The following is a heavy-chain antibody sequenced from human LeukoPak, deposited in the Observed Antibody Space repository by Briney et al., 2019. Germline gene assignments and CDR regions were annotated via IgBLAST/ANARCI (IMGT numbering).Heavy chain of an antibody. CDR2: IYYSGST. J-gene: IGHJ6*03. D-gene: IGHD2-8*01. CDR1: GGSISSGDYY. Sequence: SETLSLTCTVSGGSISSGDYYWSWIRQPPGKGLEWIGYIYYSGSTYYNPSLKSRVTISVDTSKNQFSLKLSSVTAADTAVYYCARGMDYYYYMDVWGKGNTVTVSS. V-gene: IGHV4-30-4*08. CDR3: ARGMDYYYYMDV.